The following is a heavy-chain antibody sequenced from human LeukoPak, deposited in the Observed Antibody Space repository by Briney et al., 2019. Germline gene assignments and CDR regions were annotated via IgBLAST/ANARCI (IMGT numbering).Heavy chain of an antibody. CDR1: GFTVSSNY. CDR2: IYSGGST. Sequence: GGSLRLSCAASGFTVSSNYMSWVRQAPGKGLEWVSVIYSGGSTYYADSVKGRFTISRDNSKNTLYLQMNSLRAEDTAVYYCARGAVAGLYNWFDPWGQGTLVTVSS. CDR3: ARGAVAGLYNWFDP. D-gene: IGHD6-19*01. V-gene: IGHV3-53*01. J-gene: IGHJ5*02.